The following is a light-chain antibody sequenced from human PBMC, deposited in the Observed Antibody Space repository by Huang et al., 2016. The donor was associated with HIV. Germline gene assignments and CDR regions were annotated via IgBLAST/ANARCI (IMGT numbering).Light chain of an antibody. CDR1: ESILRN. CDR3: QQYNKWPPYT. J-gene: IGKJ2*01. Sequence: VMTQSPATLSVSPGERATLSCRASESILRNLAWYQQRPGQPPSLLIYGGSVRLPGIPDSVSDSGSRTECSLTISSLQSEDFAVDYCQQYNKWPPYTYGQGTKLEIK. CDR2: GGS. V-gene: IGKV3-15*01.